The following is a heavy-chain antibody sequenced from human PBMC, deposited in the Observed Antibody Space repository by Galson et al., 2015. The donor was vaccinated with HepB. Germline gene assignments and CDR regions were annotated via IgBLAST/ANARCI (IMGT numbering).Heavy chain of an antibody. CDR1: GFTFSSYS. J-gene: IGHJ6*03. V-gene: IGHV3-48*01. Sequence: SLRLSCAASGFTFSSYSMNWVRQAPGKGLEWVSYIRSSGNTIYYVDSVKGRFTISRDNAKNSLYLQMNSLRAEDTAVYYCARVGGWVNTIFGVTRGYMDVWGKGTTVTVSS. D-gene: IGHD3-3*01. CDR2: IRSSGNTI. CDR3: ARVGGWVNTIFGVTRGYMDV.